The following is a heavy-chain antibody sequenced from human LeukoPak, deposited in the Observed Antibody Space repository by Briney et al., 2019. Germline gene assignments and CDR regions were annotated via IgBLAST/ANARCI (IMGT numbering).Heavy chain of an antibody. CDR3: ARADTSGYIYYFDY. CDR1: GXTFSNSA. V-gene: IGHV3-23*01. Sequence: GGSLRLSWAASGXTFSNSAMSWVRQAPGKGLEWVSSVSGSGGSTYYADSVKGRFTISRDNSKNTLYLQVNSLRAEDTAVYYCARADTSGYIYYFDYWGQGTLVTVSS. CDR2: VSGSGGST. J-gene: IGHJ4*02. D-gene: IGHD3-22*01.